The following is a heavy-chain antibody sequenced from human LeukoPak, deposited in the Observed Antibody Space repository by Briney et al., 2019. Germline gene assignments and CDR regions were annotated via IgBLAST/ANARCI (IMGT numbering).Heavy chain of an antibody. CDR2: ISAYNGNT. CDR3: ARGDEITIFGVVIKGPLDY. V-gene: IGHV1-18*01. D-gene: IGHD3-3*01. CDR1: GYTFTSYG. Sequence: ASVKVSCKASGYTFTSYGISWVRQAPGQGLEWMGWISAYNGNTNYAQKLQGRVTMTTDTSTSTAYMELRSLRSDDTAVYYCARGDEITIFGVVIKGPLDYWGQGTLVTVSS. J-gene: IGHJ4*02.